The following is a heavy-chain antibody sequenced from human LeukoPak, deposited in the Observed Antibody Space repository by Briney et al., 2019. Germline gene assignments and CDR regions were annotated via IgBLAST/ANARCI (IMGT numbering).Heavy chain of an antibody. V-gene: IGHV1-18*01. CDR3: ARDGISPTLRSFDY. Sequence: GASVKVSCKASGYTFNRFGFSWVRQAPGQGLEWMGWISAYNGNTNYAQKLQGRVTMTTDTSTSTAYMELRSLRSDDTAVYYCARDGISPTLRSFDYWGQGTLVTVSS. J-gene: IGHJ4*02. CDR1: GYTFNRFG. D-gene: IGHD2-15*01. CDR2: ISAYNGNT.